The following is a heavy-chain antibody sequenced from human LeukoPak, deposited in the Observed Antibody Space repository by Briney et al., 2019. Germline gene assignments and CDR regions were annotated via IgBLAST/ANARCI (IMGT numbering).Heavy chain of an antibody. Sequence: PSETLSLTCAVYGGSFSGYYWSWIRQPPGKGLEWIGEINHSGSTNYNPSLKSRVTISVDTSKNQFSLKLSSVTAADTAVYYCARDGWFGENWFDPWGQGTLVTVSS. CDR3: ARDGWFGENWFDP. D-gene: IGHD3-10*01. V-gene: IGHV4-34*01. CDR2: INHSGST. J-gene: IGHJ5*02. CDR1: GGSFSGYY.